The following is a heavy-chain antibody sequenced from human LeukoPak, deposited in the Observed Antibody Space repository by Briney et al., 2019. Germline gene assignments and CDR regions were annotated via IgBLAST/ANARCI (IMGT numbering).Heavy chain of an antibody. J-gene: IGHJ6*03. CDR2: IYYSGST. CDR1: GGSISSYY. D-gene: IGHD5-12*01. V-gene: IGHV4-59*01. Sequence: PSETLSLTCTVSGGSISSYYWSWIRQPPGKGLEWIGYIYYSGSTNYNPSLKSRVTISVDTSKNQFSLKLSSVTAADTAVYYCARVHRLVEYSGSEDEYYHYYYMDVWGKGTTVTVSS. CDR3: ARVHRLVEYSGSEDEYYHYYYMDV.